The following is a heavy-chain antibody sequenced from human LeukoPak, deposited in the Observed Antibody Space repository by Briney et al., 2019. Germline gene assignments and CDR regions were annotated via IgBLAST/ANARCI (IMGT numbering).Heavy chain of an antibody. CDR1: GGSFSGYY. Sequence: SETLSLTCAVYGGSFSGYYWSWIRQPPGKGLEWIGKVNHSGSTNYNPSLKSRVTISVDTSKNQFSLKLSSVTAADTAVYYCARVSSGKYYDFWSGRRKNNWFDPWGQGTLVTVSS. J-gene: IGHJ5*02. V-gene: IGHV4-34*01. D-gene: IGHD3-3*01. CDR3: ARVSSGKYYDFWSGRRKNNWFDP. CDR2: VNHSGST.